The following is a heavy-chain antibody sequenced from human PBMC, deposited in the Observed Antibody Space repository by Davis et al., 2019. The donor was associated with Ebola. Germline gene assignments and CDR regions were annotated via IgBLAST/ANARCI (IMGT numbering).Heavy chain of an antibody. CDR1: GYTFTSYG. J-gene: IGHJ4*02. CDR3: ARDPAGWPLDY. D-gene: IGHD1-1*01. Sequence: ASVKVSCKASGYTFTSYGISWVRQAPGQGLEWMGWMNPNSGNTGYAQKFQGRVTMTRNTSISTAYMELRSLRSDDTAVYYCARDPAGWPLDYWGQGTLVTVSS. CDR2: MNPNSGNT. V-gene: IGHV1-8*02.